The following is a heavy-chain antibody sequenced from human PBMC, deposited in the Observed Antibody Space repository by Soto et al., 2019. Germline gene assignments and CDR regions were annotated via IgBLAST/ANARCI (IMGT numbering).Heavy chain of an antibody. CDR3: AKDRFRNASSGWCDP. J-gene: IGHJ5*02. D-gene: IGHD1-1*01. CDR2: FDPEDGET. Sequence: VASRASRATIPDLSIRSVPLATGKGLEWMGGFDPEDGETIYAQKFRGRVTMTEDTSTDTAYMELSSLTSEDTAVYYCAKDRFRNASSGWCDPWGQGTLVTVSS. V-gene: IGHV1-24*01. CDR1: RATIPDLS.